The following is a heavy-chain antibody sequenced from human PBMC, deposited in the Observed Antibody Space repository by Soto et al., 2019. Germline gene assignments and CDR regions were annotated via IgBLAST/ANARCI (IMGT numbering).Heavy chain of an antibody. CDR1: GGSISSGGYS. CDR2: IYHSGST. Sequence: PSETLSLTCAVSGGSISSGGYSWSWIRQPPGKGLEWIGYIYHSGSTYYNPSLKSRVTISVDRSKNQFSLKLSSVTAADTAVYYCARAGRYYYDSSGYLKGHYYYYGMDVWGQGTTVT. D-gene: IGHD3-22*01. V-gene: IGHV4-30-2*01. CDR3: ARAGRYYYDSSGYLKGHYYYYGMDV. J-gene: IGHJ6*02.